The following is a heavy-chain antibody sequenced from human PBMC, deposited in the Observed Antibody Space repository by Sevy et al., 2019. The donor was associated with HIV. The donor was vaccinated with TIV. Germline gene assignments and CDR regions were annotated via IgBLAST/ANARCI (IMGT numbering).Heavy chain of an antibody. CDR1: GLNFNTNG. V-gene: IGHV3-23*01. Sequence: GGSLRLSCAASGLNFNTNGMSWVRQAPGKGLEWVAGITSGGDTYYADSVKGRFTVSRDNSRNTLYLQLNSLGADDTAVFYCAGGDTPMITDLDYWGQGTLVTVSS. J-gene: IGHJ4*02. CDR3: AGGDTPMITDLDY. CDR2: ITSGGDT. D-gene: IGHD3-16*01.